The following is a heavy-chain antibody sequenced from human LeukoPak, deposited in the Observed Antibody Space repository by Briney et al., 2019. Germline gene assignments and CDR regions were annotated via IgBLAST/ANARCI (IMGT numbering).Heavy chain of an antibody. Sequence: GGSLRLSCAGSGFIFSDYNMNWVRQAPGKGLEWVSYISSGSSTIYYADSVKGRFTISRDKANNSLYLQMNSLTDEDTAVSYCAREPPGNYASSGHYYAYFDCWGQGTLVTVSS. D-gene: IGHD3-22*01. J-gene: IGHJ4*02. CDR2: ISSGSSTI. CDR1: GFIFSDYN. V-gene: IGHV3-48*02. CDR3: AREPPGNYASSGHYYAYFDC.